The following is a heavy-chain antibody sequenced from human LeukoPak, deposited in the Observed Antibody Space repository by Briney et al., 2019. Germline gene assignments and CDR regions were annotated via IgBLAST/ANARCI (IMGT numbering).Heavy chain of an antibody. V-gene: IGHV3-11*01. D-gene: IGHD2-2*01. CDR1: GFTLSDYY. CDR3: ATDRNVPAASYYYMDV. CDR2: ISSSGSTI. J-gene: IGHJ6*03. Sequence: PGGSLRLSCAASGFTLSDYYMSWIHQAPGKGLEWVSYISSSGSTIYYADSVKGRFTISRDNAKNSLYLQTNSLRAEDTAVYYCATDRNVPAASYYYMDVWGKGTTVTVSS.